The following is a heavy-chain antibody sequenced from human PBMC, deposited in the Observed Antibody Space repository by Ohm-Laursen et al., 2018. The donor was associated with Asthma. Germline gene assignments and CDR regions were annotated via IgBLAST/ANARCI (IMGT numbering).Heavy chain of an antibody. Sequence: SLRLSCAASGFTFSSYCMSWVRQAPGKGLEWVANIKQDGSERYYVDSVKGRFTISRDNAKNSLYLQMNSLRAEDTAVYYCARFGRDYRSHGMDVWGQGTTVTVSS. CDR2: IKQDGSER. J-gene: IGHJ6*02. CDR1: GFTFSSYC. V-gene: IGHV3-7*03. CDR3: ARFGRDYRSHGMDV. D-gene: IGHD4-11*01.